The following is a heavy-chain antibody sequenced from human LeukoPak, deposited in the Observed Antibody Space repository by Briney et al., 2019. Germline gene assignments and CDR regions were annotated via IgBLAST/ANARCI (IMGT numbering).Heavy chain of an antibody. CDR3: TKRVVTTFHDAFDI. CDR2: ISGNGGST. V-gene: IGHV3-23*01. J-gene: IGHJ3*02. D-gene: IGHD2/OR15-2a*01. CDR1: QFNFNKFG. Sequence: PGGSLRLSCATSQFNFNKFGMSWVRQAPGKGLEWVSSISGNGGSTQYADSVQGRFAISRDNSKNTLYLQMNSLRAEDTAVYYCTKRVVTTFHDAFDIWGQGTMVTVSS.